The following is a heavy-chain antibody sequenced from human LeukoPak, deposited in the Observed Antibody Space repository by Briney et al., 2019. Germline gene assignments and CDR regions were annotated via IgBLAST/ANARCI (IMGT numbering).Heavy chain of an antibody. CDR1: GGSISTYY. D-gene: IGHD6-25*01. V-gene: IGHV4-59*08. Sequence: PSETLSLTCTVSGGSISTYYWSWIRQPPGKGLEWIGYIHYSGSTNYNPSLKSRVTMSVDTSKNQLSLKLTSVTAADTAVYYCARRGRNSSGWQDYLWGQGTLVTVSS. J-gene: IGHJ4*02. CDR2: IHYSGST. CDR3: ARRGRNSSGWQDYL.